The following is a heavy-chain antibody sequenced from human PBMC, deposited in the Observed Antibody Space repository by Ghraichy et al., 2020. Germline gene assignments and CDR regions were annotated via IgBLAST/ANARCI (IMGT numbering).Heavy chain of an antibody. V-gene: IGHV1-69*05. J-gene: IGHJ4*02. CDR2: IIPIFGTA. CDR1: GGTFSSYA. D-gene: IGHD3-22*01. CDR3: ATRGGYYDSSGFYY. Sequence: SVKVSCKASGGTFSSYAISWVRQAPGQGLEWMGGIIPIFGTANYAQKFQGRVTITTDESTSTAYMELSSLRSEDTAVYYCATRGGYYDSSGFYYWGQGTLVTVSS.